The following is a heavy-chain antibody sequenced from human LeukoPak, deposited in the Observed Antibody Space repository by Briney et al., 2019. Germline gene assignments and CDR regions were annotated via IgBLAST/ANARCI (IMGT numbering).Heavy chain of an antibody. CDR1: GYTLTELS. CDR2: FDPEDGET. CDR3: ATRRNYDYVWGSYRYSSYWFDP. Sequence: ASVKVSYKVSGYTLTELSMHWVRQAPGKGLEWMGGFDPEDGETIYAQKFQGRVTMTEDTSTDTAYMELSSLRSEDTAVYYCATRRNYDYVWGSYRYSSYWFDPWGQGTLVTVSS. V-gene: IGHV1-24*01. D-gene: IGHD3-16*02. J-gene: IGHJ5*02.